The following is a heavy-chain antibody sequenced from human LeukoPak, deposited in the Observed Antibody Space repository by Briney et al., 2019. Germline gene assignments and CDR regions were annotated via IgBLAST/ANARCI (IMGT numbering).Heavy chain of an antibody. Sequence: PGGSLRLSCAASGFTFSSYSMNWVRQAPGKGLEWVSSISGGSSYIYYADSLKGRFTISRHNAKNSLYLQMNSLRAEDTAVYFCARDRNSDFWSGYYTNYFDYWGQGTLVTASS. D-gene: IGHD3-3*01. J-gene: IGHJ4*02. CDR1: GFTFSSYS. CDR3: ARDRNSDFWSGYYTNYFDY. V-gene: IGHV3-21*01. CDR2: ISGGSSYI.